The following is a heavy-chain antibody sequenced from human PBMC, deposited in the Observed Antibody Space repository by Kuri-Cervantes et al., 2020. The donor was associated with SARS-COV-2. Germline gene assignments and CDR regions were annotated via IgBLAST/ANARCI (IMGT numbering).Heavy chain of an antibody. CDR3: ARPGAFGVVTVDAFDI. CDR1: GGSFSGYY. Sequence: GSLRLSCAVYGGSFSGYYWSWIRQPPGKGLEWIGEINHSGSTYYNPSLKSRVTISVDTSKNQFSLKLSSVTAADTAVYYCARPGAFGVVTVDAFDIWGQGTMVTVSS. D-gene: IGHD3-3*01. V-gene: IGHV4-34*01. CDR2: INHSGST. J-gene: IGHJ3*02.